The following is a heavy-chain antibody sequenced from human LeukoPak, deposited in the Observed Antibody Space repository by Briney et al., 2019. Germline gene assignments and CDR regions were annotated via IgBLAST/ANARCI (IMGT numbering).Heavy chain of an antibody. J-gene: IGHJ4*02. CDR3: AKLAGIRGWFVYYFDY. D-gene: IGHD6-19*01. Sequence: PGGSLRLSCAASGFTFGTHAMTGVRQAPRKGLEWVSGMSGRGDTSYYADSVKGRFTISRDNSKNTLFLQMNSLRAEDTAVYYCAKLAGIRGWFVYYFDYWGQGTLVTVS. CDR1: GFTFGTHA. V-gene: IGHV3-23*01. CDR2: MSGRGDTS.